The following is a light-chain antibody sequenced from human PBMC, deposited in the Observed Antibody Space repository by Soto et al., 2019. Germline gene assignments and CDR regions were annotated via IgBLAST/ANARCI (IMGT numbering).Light chain of an antibody. V-gene: IGKV3-11*01. CDR3: QQRSNWPPLT. CDR2: DAS. Sequence: EIVLTQSPATLSLSPGERATLSCRASQSVSSYLAWYQQKPGQAPRLLIYDASNRATGIPARFSGSGSGTDFTLTISSLEPDDCAVYCCQQRSNWPPLTCGGGTKVEIK. J-gene: IGKJ4*01. CDR1: QSVSSY.